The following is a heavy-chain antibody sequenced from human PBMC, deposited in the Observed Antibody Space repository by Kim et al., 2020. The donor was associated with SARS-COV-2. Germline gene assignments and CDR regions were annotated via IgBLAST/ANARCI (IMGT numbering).Heavy chain of an antibody. Sequence: GGSLRLSCAASGFTFSSYAMHWVRQAPGKGLEYVSAISSNGGSTYYANSVKGRFTISRDNSKNTLYLQMGSLRAEDMAVYYCAGGAAGYRRQYFQHWGQGTLVTVSS. CDR3: AGGAAGYRRQYFQH. D-gene: IGHD6-13*01. CDR1: GFTFSSYA. V-gene: IGHV3-64*01. CDR2: ISSNGGST. J-gene: IGHJ1*01.